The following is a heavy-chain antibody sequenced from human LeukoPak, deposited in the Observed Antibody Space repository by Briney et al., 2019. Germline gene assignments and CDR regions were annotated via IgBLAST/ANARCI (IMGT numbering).Heavy chain of an antibody. CDR3: ARGIPFYDFWSGYYM. CDR2: ISAYNGNT. Sequence: ASVKVSCKASGYTFTSYGISWVRQAPGQRVEWMGWISAYNGNTNYAQKLQGRVTMTTDTSTSTAYMELRSLRSDDTAVYYCARGIPFYDFWSGYYMWGQGTLVTVSS. J-gene: IGHJ4*02. V-gene: IGHV1-18*01. D-gene: IGHD3-3*01. CDR1: GYTFTSYG.